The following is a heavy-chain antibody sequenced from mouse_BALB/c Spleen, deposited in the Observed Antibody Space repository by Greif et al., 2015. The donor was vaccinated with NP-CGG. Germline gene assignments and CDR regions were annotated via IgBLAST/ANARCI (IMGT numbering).Heavy chain of an antibody. CDR1: GYTFTRYW. J-gene: IGHJ4*01. V-gene: IGHV1S81*02. CDR2: LPPRNGRT. D-gene: IGHD2-3*01. CDR3: AIYDDYDDYAIDY. Sequence: QVPLQQPGAELVKPGASVKLSCKASGYTFTRYWMHWVKPRPGPGLEWIGELPPRNGRTNYNEKFKSKATLTVDTSSSTADRQRSSRTSDDSAGYYGAIYDDYDDYAIDYWGQGTSVTVAA.